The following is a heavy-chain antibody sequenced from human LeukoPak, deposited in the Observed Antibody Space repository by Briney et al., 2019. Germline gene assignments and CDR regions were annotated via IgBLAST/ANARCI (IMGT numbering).Heavy chain of an antibody. CDR1: GFIVSSNY. Sequence: PGGSLRLSCAASGFIVSSNYMSWVRQAPGKGLEWVSVIYSRGATYYADSVKGRFTISRDNSKNSLHLQMNSLRPDDTAVYYCVKDWGHCFASGSSYFDSWGQGTLVTVSS. D-gene: IGHD3-10*01. CDR2: IYSRGAT. V-gene: IGHV3-66*03. J-gene: IGHJ4*02. CDR3: VKDWGHCFASGSSYFDS.